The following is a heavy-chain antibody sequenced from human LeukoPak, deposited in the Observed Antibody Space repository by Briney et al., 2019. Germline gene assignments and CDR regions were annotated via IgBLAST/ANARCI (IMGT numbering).Heavy chain of an antibody. D-gene: IGHD3-9*01. CDR3: ARDRDRHFDWLSYFQY. CDR2: INSDGSWT. J-gene: IGHJ1*01. CDR1: GNYW. Sequence: PGGSLRLSCAASGNYWMHWVRQAPGKGLVWVSHINSDGSWTSYADSVKGRFTISKDNAKNTVYLQMNSLRAEDTAVYYCARDRDRHFDWLSYFQYWGQGTLVTVSS. V-gene: IGHV3-74*01.